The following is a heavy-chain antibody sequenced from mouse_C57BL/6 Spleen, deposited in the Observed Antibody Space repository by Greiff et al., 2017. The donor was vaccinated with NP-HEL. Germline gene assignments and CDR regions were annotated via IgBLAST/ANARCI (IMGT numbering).Heavy chain of an antibody. D-gene: IGHD2-4*01. CDR1: GFTFSSYA. CDR2: ISDGGSYT. V-gene: IGHV5-4*01. Sequence: EVQLVESGGGLVKPGGSLKLSCAASGFTFSSYAMSWVRQTPEKRLEWVATISDGGSYTYYPDNVKGRFTISRDNAKNKLYLQMSHLKSEDTAMYYCARGDYDYDEGFAYWGQGTLVTVSA. CDR3: ARGDYDYDEGFAY. J-gene: IGHJ3*01.